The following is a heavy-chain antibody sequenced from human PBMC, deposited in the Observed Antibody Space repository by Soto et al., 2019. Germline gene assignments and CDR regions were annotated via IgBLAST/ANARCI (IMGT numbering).Heavy chain of an antibody. CDR2: VSYNGRKE. J-gene: IGHJ4*02. CDR3: AKDSLRGEVPAALNFDY. CDR1: GFPLRNYG. D-gene: IGHD2-2*01. V-gene: IGHV3-30*18. Sequence: GGSLRLSRVAAGFPLRNYGRHWVRQAPGKGLEWVALVSYNGRKEYYADSVKGRFSISRDNSKNTLYVQMNTLRDEDTAVYYCAKDSLRGEVPAALNFDYWGRGTLVTVS.